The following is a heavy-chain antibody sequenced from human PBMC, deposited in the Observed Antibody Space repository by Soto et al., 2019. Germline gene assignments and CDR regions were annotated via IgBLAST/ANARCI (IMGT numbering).Heavy chain of an antibody. CDR1: SGSFSGHY. CDR3: AKSGSSSSVSY. V-gene: IGHV3-23*01. J-gene: IGHJ4*02. D-gene: IGHD6-6*01. Sequence: TSETLSLTCAVYSGSFSGHYWNWIRQPPGKGLEWVSAIRGSGGSTYYADSVKGRFTISRDNSKNTLYLQMNSLRAEDTAVYYCAKSGSSSSVSYWGQGTLVTVSS. CDR2: IRGSGGST.